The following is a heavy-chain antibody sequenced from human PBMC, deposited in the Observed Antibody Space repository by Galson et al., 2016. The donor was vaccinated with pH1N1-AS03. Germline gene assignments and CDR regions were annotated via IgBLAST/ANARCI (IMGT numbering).Heavy chain of an antibody. D-gene: IGHD2/OR15-2a*01. Sequence: PALVKPTQTLTLTCAFSGFSFATSGVGVGWIRQPPGKALEWLALIYWDGDKLYNPSLKSRLTVTKDTSKNLVVLTLTDMDPVDTATYFCTRSRYYNTNLYYFDYWGQGTLVTVSS. J-gene: IGHJ4*02. CDR3: TRSRYYNTNLYYFDY. V-gene: IGHV2-5*02. CDR2: IYWDGDK. CDR1: GFSFATSGVG.